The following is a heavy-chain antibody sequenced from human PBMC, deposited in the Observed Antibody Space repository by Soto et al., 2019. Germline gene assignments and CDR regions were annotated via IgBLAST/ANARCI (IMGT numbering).Heavy chain of an antibody. J-gene: IGHJ5*02. CDR1: GGTFSSYA. CDR3: ARDLNFLWPA. D-gene: IGHD1-1*01. Sequence: GASVKVSCKASGGTFSSYAISWVRQAPGQGLEWMGGIIPIFGTANHAQKFQGRVTITADESTSTAYMELSSLRSEDTAVYYCARDLNFLWPAWGQGTLVTVSS. V-gene: IGHV1-69*13. CDR2: IIPIFGTA.